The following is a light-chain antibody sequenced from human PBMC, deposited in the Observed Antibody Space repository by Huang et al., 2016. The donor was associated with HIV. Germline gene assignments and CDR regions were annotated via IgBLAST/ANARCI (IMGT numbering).Light chain of an antibody. CDR1: QNINNY. CDR2: ASF. V-gene: IGKV3-11*01. Sequence: DIVLTQSPATLSLSPGQRATLPCRASQNINNYLVWYQQKPGQAPRLLIYASFNRATGIPARFSGSGSGTDFTLTINTLEPEDFAVYYCQQRGAWPLTFGGGTKVEIK. J-gene: IGKJ4*01. CDR3: QQRGAWPLT.